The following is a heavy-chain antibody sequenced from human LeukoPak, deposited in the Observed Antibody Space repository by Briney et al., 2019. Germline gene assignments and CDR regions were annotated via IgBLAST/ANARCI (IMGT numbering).Heavy chain of an antibody. Sequence: GGTLRLSCAASGFTFSSYGMSWVRQAPGKGLEWVSAISGSGGSTYYADSVKGRFTISRDNSKNTLYLQMNSLRAEDTAVYYCANFGAAAGALYYFDYWGQGTLVTVSS. V-gene: IGHV3-23*01. CDR1: GFTFSSYG. CDR2: ISGSGGST. D-gene: IGHD6-13*01. CDR3: ANFGAAAGALYYFDY. J-gene: IGHJ4*02.